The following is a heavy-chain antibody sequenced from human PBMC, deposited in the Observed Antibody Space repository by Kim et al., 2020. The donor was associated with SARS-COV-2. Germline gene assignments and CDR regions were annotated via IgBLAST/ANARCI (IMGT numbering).Heavy chain of an antibody. V-gene: IGHV4-4*02. D-gene: IGHD3-10*01. Sequence: SETLSLTCAVSGDSISSANWWWCVRQPGGGGLQWIGEIYSSGSANYSPSLKRRVTTALNESKNQFSLKVTSATAADTAVYYWARDLYGSGTYYHRLDVWRQGTMVPVSA. J-gene: IGHJ6*01. CDR2: IYSSGSA. CDR1: GDSISSANW. CDR3: ARDLYGSGTYYHRLDV.